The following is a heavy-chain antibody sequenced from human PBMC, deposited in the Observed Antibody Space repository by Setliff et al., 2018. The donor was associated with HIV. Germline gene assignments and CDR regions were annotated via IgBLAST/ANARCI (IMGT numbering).Heavy chain of an antibody. CDR2: IIPIFGTT. J-gene: IGHJ4*02. V-gene: IGHV1-69*13. CDR1: GGTFSSYT. Sequence: SVKVSCKASGGTFSSYTISWVRQAPGQGLEWMGGIIPIFGTTNYAQKFQGRVTITADESTSTAYMELSSLRSEDTAVYYCAREHDSLTGYSFDFWGQGTLVTVSS. CDR3: AREHDSLTGYSFDF. D-gene: IGHD3-9*01.